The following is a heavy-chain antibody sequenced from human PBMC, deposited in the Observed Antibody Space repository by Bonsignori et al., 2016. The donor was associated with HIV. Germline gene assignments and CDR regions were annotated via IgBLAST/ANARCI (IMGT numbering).Heavy chain of an antibody. CDR2: ISGSGGST. J-gene: IGHJ4*02. CDR3: ANRPRGGGSGYYYLVY. Sequence: WIRQPPGKGLEWVSAISGSGGSTYYADSVKGRFTISRDNSKNTLYLQMNSLRAEDTAVYYCANRPRGGGSGYYYLVYWGQGTLVTVSS. D-gene: IGHD3-22*01. V-gene: IGHV3-23*01.